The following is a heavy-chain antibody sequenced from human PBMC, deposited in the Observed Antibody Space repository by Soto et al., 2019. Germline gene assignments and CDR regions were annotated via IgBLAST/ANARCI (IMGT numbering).Heavy chain of an antibody. V-gene: IGHV1-69*02. Sequence: SVKVSCKASGGTFSSYTISWVRQAPGQRIEWMGRIIPILGIANYAQKFQGRVTITADKSTSTAYMELSSLRSEDTAVYYCARKYCSGGSCESNAFDIWGQGTMVTVSS. D-gene: IGHD2-15*01. CDR2: IIPILGIA. CDR1: GGTFSSYT. CDR3: ARKYCSGGSCESNAFDI. J-gene: IGHJ3*02.